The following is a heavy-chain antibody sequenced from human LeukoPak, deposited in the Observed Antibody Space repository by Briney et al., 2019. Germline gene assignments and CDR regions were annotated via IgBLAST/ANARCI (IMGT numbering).Heavy chain of an antibody. V-gene: IGHV3-48*02. CDR1: GFTFSSYS. CDR2: ISSSLSVI. Sequence: PGGSLRLSCAPSGFTFSSYSMNWVRQAPGKGPEWVSYISSSLSVIYYADSVKGRFTISRDNAKNSLFLQMNNLRDEDTAVYYCTRDQYSGHWYYAFDIWGQGTRVTVSS. CDR3: TRDQYSGHWYYAFDI. J-gene: IGHJ3*02. D-gene: IGHD6-19*01.